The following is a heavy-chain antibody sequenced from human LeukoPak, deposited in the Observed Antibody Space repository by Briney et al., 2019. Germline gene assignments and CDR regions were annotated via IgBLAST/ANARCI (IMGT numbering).Heavy chain of an antibody. Sequence: PGGSLRLSCAASGFTFSSYTMKWVRQAPGEGLEWVSSISASGNYIYYADSVKGRFTISRDSAKSSLYLQMNSLRAEDTAVYYCARFGYCSSISCYAVWGQGTLVTVSS. J-gene: IGHJ4*02. CDR1: GFTFSSYT. V-gene: IGHV3-21*01. CDR2: ISASGNYI. D-gene: IGHD2-2*01. CDR3: ARFGYCSSISCYAV.